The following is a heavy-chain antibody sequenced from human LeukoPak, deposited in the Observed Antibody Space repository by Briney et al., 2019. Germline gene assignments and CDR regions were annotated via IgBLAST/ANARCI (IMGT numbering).Heavy chain of an antibody. CDR3: GTLLSNGPFDY. J-gene: IGHJ4*02. Sequence: ASVKVSCKASGYTFTGYYMHWVRQAPGQGLEWMGLIYPNSGATKYAQKFQGRVTMTRDTSISTAYMELSGLRSDDTAVYYCGTLLSNGPFDYWGQGSLVTVSS. V-gene: IGHV1-2*02. CDR1: GYTFTGYY. CDR2: IYPNSGAT.